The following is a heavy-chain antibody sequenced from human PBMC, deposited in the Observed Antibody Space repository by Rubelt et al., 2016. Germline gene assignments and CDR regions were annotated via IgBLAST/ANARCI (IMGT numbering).Heavy chain of an antibody. CDR1: SYY. V-gene: IGHV4-59*08. D-gene: IGHD6-6*01. Sequence: SYYWSWIRQPPGKGLEWIGYIYYSGSTNYNPSLKRRVTISVDTSKNQFSLKLSSVTAADTAVYYCVPARYYYGMDVWGQGTTVTVSS. CDR2: IYYSGST. CDR3: VPARYYYGMDV. J-gene: IGHJ6*02.